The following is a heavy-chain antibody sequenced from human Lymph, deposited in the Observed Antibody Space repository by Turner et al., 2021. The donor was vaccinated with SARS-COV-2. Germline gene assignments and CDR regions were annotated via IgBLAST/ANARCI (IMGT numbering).Heavy chain of an antibody. V-gene: IGHV5-51*01. CDR3: ARRECGSSLGHIDY. D-gene: IGHD3-10*01. CDR2: IYASDTDT. J-gene: IGHJ4*02. CDR1: GYPFTSYW. Sequence: VQVLQSGAKVRRLGESLTIWCSPSGYPFTSYWIGWVRQMPGRGLEWMGIIYASDTDTRYSPSFKGQVTISADKSNSTAYLQWSSLKASDTAMYYCARRECGSSLGHIDYWGQGTLVTVSS.